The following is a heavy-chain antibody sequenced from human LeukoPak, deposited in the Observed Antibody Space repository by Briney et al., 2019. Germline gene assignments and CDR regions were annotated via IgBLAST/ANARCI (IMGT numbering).Heavy chain of an antibody. D-gene: IGHD2-2*01. CDR3: ARHVVRDCGSTSCYAEFDY. V-gene: IGHV5-51*01. CDR1: GYSFTSYW. J-gene: IGHJ4*02. Sequence: GESLEISCKGFGYSFTSYWIAWVRQLPGKCLEWMGIIYPGDSDARYSPSFQGQVIIPADKSISTAYLQWSSLKASDTAMYYCARHVVRDCGSTSCYAEFDYWGQGTLATVSS. CDR2: IYPGDSDA.